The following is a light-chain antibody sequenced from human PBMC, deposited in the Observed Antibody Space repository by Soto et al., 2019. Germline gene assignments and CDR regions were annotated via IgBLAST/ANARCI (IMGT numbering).Light chain of an antibody. Sequence: DIQMTQSPSTLSASVGDRVTITCRASQTIGNWLAWYQQKPGKAPKLLIYQASSLESEVPSRFSGSGSGTEFTLTISSLQPDDFATYYCQHCDTSSTFGPGTKVDIK. CDR1: QTIGNW. J-gene: IGKJ3*01. CDR2: QAS. CDR3: QHCDTSST. V-gene: IGKV1-5*03.